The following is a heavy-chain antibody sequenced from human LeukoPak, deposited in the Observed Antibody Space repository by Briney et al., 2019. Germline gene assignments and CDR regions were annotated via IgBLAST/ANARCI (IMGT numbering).Heavy chain of an antibody. CDR3: ARDSYYYGSGSYYLPDS. Sequence: ASLNVSCEASGYTFTGYYMHSGCEAPRRRVEWMGWINLNSGGTKYTQKFQGRVTMTRDTSISTAYMELSRLRSDDTAVYYCARDSYYYGSGSYYLPDSWGQGTLVTVSS. V-gene: IGHV1-2*02. J-gene: IGHJ5*01. CDR1: GYTFTGYY. CDR2: INLNSGGT. D-gene: IGHD3-10*01.